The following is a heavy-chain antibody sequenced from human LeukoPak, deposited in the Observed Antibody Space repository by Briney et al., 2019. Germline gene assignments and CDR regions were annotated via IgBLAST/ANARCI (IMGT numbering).Heavy chain of an antibody. CDR1: GGSISSGDFY. V-gene: IGHV4-30-4*08. CDR2: IYYSGST. J-gene: IGHJ4*02. D-gene: IGHD3-3*01. Sequence: TSETLSLTCTVSGGSISSGDFYWSWIRQPPGKGLEWIGYIYYSGSTYYNPSLKSRVTISVDASKNQFSLKLSSVTAADTAVYYCARGEVTIFGVVTPFDYWGQGTLVTVSS. CDR3: ARGEVTIFGVVTPFDY.